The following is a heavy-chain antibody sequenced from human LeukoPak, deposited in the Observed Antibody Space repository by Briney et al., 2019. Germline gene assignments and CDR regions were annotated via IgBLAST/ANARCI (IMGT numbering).Heavy chain of an antibody. D-gene: IGHD3-9*01. CDR1: GFTFSSYA. CDR2: ISGSGGST. CDR3: PKAAYDILTASNY. Sequence: PGWSLRLSCAASGFTFSSYAMSWVRQAPWKGLEWVSAISGSGGSTYYADSVKGRFTISRDNSKNTLYLQMNSLRAEDTAVYYRPKAAYDILTASNYWGQGTLVTVSS. V-gene: IGHV3-23*01. J-gene: IGHJ4*02.